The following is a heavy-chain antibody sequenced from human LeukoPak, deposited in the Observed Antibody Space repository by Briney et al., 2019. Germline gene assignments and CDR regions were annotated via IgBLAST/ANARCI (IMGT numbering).Heavy chain of an antibody. CDR2: IYYSGST. CDR1: GGSISSSSYY. J-gene: IGHJ4*02. Sequence: SETLSLTCTVSGGSISSSSYYWGWIRQPPGKGLEWIGSIYYSGSTYYNPSLKSRVTISVDTSKNQFSLKLSSVTAADTAVYYCARGAPYYYDSSGYYIPITGAFDYWGQGTLVTVSS. V-gene: IGHV4-39*07. CDR3: ARGAPYYYDSSGYYIPITGAFDY. D-gene: IGHD3-22*01.